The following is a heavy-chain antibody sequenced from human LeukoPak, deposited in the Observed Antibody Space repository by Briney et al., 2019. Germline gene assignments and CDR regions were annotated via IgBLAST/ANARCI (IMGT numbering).Heavy chain of an antibody. CDR1: GGSISSYY. Sequence: SETLSLTCTVSGGSISSYYWSWIRQPPGKGLEWIGYIYYSGSTNYNPSLKSRVTISVDTSKNQFSLKLSSVTAADTAVYYCARDTYYYDSSCYHPLWYFDLWGRGTLVTVSS. CDR3: ARDTYYYDSSCYHPLWYFDL. J-gene: IGHJ2*01. D-gene: IGHD3-22*01. V-gene: IGHV4-59*01. CDR2: IYYSGST.